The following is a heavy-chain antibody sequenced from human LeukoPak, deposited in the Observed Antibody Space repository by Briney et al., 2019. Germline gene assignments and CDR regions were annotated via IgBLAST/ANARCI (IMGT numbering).Heavy chain of an antibody. J-gene: IGHJ4*02. CDR3: ARRDSSGWKLDY. Sequence: ASVKVSCKASGYTFTSYYMHWVRQAPGQGLEWMGIINPSGGSTSYAQKFQGRVTMTRDTSTSTVYMELRSLRSDDTAVYYCARRDSSGWKLDYWGQGTLVTVSS. V-gene: IGHV1-46*01. D-gene: IGHD6-19*01. CDR1: GYTFTSYY. CDR2: INPSGGST.